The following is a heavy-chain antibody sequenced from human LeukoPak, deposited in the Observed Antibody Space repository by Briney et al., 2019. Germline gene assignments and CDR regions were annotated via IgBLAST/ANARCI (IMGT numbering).Heavy chain of an antibody. Sequence: GGSLRPSCSPSGSPFSYIEMHWAGQLQGRGLEYVSGISPNGGSTYYADSVKGRFTISRDNSKNTLYLQMNSLRAEDTAVYYCAKDVVVVVAFSGMDVWGQGTTVTVSS. CDR2: ISPNGGST. J-gene: IGHJ6*02. V-gene: IGHV3-64*04. CDR1: GSPFSYIE. D-gene: IGHD2-15*01. CDR3: AKDVVVVVAFSGMDV.